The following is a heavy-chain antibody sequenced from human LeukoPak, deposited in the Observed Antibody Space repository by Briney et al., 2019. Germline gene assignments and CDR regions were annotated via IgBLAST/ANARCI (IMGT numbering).Heavy chain of an antibody. Sequence: SETLSLTCTVSGGSISSSSYYWGWIRQPPGKGLEWIGSIYYSGSTYYNPSLKSRVTISVDTSKNQFSLKLSSVTAADTAVYYCARDRRLYGMDVWGQGTTVTVSS. V-gene: IGHV4-39*07. CDR3: ARDRRLYGMDV. CDR2: IYYSGST. J-gene: IGHJ6*02. CDR1: GGSISSSSYY.